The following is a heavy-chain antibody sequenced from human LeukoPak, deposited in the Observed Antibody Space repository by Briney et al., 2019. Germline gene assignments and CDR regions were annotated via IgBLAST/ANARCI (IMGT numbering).Heavy chain of an antibody. V-gene: IGHV7-4-1*02. CDR3: ARALVVAARTYFFDY. CDR2: INTNTGNP. CDR1: GYTFTSYA. D-gene: IGHD2-15*01. J-gene: IGHJ4*02. Sequence: ASVKVSCKASGYTFTSYAMNWVRQAPGQGLEWMGWINTNTGNPTYAQGFTGRFVFSLDTSVGTAYLQISSLKAEDTAVYYCARALVVAARTYFFDYWGQGTLVTVSS.